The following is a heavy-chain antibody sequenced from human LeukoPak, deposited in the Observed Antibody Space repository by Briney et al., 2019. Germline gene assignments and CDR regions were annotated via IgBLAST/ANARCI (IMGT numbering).Heavy chain of an antibody. CDR1: GFTFSIYA. J-gene: IGHJ4*02. D-gene: IGHD6-19*01. V-gene: IGHV3-30*04. Sequence: GGSLRLSCAASGFTFSIYAIHWVRQAPGKGLEWVAVISHDGSTTYYADSVKGRFTISRDNSKNTLYLQMDTLGAEDTAVYYCARAVVGKEDLGYWGQGTLVTVSS. CDR2: ISHDGSTT. CDR3: ARAVVGKEDLGY.